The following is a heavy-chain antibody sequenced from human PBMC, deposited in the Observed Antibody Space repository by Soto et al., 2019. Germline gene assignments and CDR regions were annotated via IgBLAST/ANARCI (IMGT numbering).Heavy chain of an antibody. V-gene: IGHV4-34*01. CDR1: GGSFSGYY. CDR2: INHSGST. D-gene: IGHD6-13*01. J-gene: IGHJ4*02. Sequence: SETLSLTCAVYGGSFSGYYWSWIRQPPGKGLEWIGEINHSGSTTYNPSLKSRVTISVDTSKNQFSLKLSSATAADTAVYYCARAPQVLAASPFDYWGQGTLVTVSS. CDR3: ARAPQVLAASPFDY.